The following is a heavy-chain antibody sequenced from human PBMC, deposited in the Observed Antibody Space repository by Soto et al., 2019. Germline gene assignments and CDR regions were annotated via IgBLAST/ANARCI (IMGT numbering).Heavy chain of an antibody. J-gene: IGHJ4*02. CDR2: IYYSGRT. CDR1: GGSISSGDYY. V-gene: IGHV4-30-4*01. CDR3: ARGCGHY. Sequence: QVQLQESGPGLVKPSQTLSLTCTVSGGSISSGDYYWSCNRQPPRKSLEWIGYIYYSGRTSYNPSLKSRVTISVDTSKNQFSLQLSSVTAADTAVYYCARGCGHYWGQGTLVTVSS.